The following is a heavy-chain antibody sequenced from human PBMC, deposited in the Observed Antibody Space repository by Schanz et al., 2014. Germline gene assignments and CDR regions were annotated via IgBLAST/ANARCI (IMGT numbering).Heavy chain of an antibody. D-gene: IGHD3-3*02. J-gene: IGHJ6*03. CDR2: TNGDGTNA. Sequence: EVKLVESGGGAVRPGGSLRLSCAASGFTLSSYWMHWVRQAPGKGLEWVSCTNGDGTNAKYADSVKGRFTISRDNAKKTLSLQMISLRAEDTAVYYCARDGERFYHNYYMDVWGKGTTVTVSS. V-gene: IGHV3-74*01. CDR1: GFTLSSYW. CDR3: ARDGERFYHNYYMDV.